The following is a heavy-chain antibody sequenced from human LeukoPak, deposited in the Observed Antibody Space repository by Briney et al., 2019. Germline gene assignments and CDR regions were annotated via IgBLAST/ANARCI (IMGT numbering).Heavy chain of an antibody. J-gene: IGHJ4*02. CDR1: GFTVSNKS. CDR2: IYSDNT. D-gene: IGHD4/OR15-4a*01. Sequence: PGGSLRLSCTVPGFTVSNKSMSWVPQAPGKGLEWDSFIYSDNTHYSDSVKGRFTISRDNSKNTLYLQMNSLRAEDTAVYYCARRAGAYSHPYYYWGQGTLVTVAS. CDR3: ARRAGAYSHPYYY. V-gene: IGHV3-53*01.